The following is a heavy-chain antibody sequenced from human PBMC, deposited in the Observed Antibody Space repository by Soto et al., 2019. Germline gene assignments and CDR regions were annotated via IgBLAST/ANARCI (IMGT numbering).Heavy chain of an antibody. D-gene: IGHD1-26*01. J-gene: IGHJ4*02. CDR1: GFTFSSYA. V-gene: IGHV3-23*01. CDR3: ARRGSGSYYDY. Sequence: EVQLLESGGGLVQPGGSLRLSCAASGFTFSSYAMSWPRQAPAKRLEWVPATSGSGATTYYADSVKGRFTISRDNSKNTLYLQMNSLRAEDTAVYYCARRGSGSYYDYWGQGTLVTVSS. CDR2: TSGSGATT.